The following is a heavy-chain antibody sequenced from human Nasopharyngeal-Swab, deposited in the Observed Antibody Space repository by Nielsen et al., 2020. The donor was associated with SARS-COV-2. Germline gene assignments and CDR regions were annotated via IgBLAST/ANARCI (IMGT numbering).Heavy chain of an antibody. CDR3: AKDRDSGDDSDDYYHYYGMDV. CDR2: IIPILGIA. CDR1: GGTFSSYA. Sequence: SVKVSCKASGGTFSSYAISWVRQAPGQGLEWMGRIIPILGIANYAQKFQGRVTITADKSTSTAYMELSSLRSEDTAVYYCAKDRDSGDDSDDYYHYYGMDVWGQGTTVTVSS. D-gene: IGHD5-12*01. V-gene: IGHV1-69*04. J-gene: IGHJ6*02.